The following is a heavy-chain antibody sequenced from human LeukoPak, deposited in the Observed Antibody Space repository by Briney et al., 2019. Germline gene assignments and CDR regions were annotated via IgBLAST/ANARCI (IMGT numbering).Heavy chain of an antibody. V-gene: IGHV3-48*03. CDR2: ISSGGTTI. Sequence: GGSLRLSCAASGFTFSSYEMNWVRQAPGKGLEWISYISSGGTTINYADSVKGRVTISRDNAKNSLYPQMNSLRAEDTAVYYCAREMGTIDDYWGQGTLVTVSS. CDR3: AREMGTIDDY. J-gene: IGHJ4*02. D-gene: IGHD5-24*01. CDR1: GFTFSSYE.